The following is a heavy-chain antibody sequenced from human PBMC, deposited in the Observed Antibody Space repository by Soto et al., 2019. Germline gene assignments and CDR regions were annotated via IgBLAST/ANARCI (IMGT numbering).Heavy chain of an antibody. J-gene: IGHJ6*04. CDR2: IHPGDSDT. CDR1: GYSFTSYY. CDR3: ARTVLERHQPTWLYMDV. D-gene: IGHD3-22*01. V-gene: IGHV5-51*01. Sequence: RWESLKISCEGSGYSFTSYYIGWVRQMPGKGLEWMGTIHPGDSDTRYSPSFQGRVTISADKSTSTAYLQWSSLKASDTAIYYCARTVLERHQPTWLYMDVWDKGPTVTVSS.